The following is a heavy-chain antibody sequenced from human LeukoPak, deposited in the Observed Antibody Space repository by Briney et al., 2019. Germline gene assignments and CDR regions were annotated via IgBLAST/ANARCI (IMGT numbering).Heavy chain of an antibody. Sequence: SQTLSLTCTASGGSISSGGYYWSWIRQHPGKGLEWIGYIYYSGSTYYNPSLKSRVTISVDTSKNQFSLKLSSVTAADTAVYYCATRYGSGSRIDYWGQGTLVTVSS. D-gene: IGHD3-10*01. V-gene: IGHV4-31*03. J-gene: IGHJ4*02. CDR2: IYYSGST. CDR1: GGSISSGGYY. CDR3: ATRYGSGSRIDY.